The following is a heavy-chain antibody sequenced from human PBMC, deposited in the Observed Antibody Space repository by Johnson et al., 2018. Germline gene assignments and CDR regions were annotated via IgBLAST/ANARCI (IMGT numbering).Heavy chain of an antibody. CDR1: GGSFSGYY. D-gene: IGHD2-2*01. V-gene: IGHV4-34*01. Sequence: QVQLQQWGAGLLKPSETLSLTCGVYGGSFSGYYWSWIRQPPGKGPEWIGEINHIGSTNYNPSLKSRVTISVDTSRNHFPLKLSSVTAADTAVYYCARGTTSEMVVVPAAGYYYMDVWGKGTTFTVSS. J-gene: IGHJ6*03. CDR3: ARGTTSEMVVVPAAGYYYMDV. CDR2: INHIGST.